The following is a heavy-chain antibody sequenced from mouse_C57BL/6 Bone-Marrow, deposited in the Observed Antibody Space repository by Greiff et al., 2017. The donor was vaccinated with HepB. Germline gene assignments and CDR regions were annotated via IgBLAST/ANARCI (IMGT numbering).Heavy chain of an antibody. D-gene: IGHD1-1*01. Sequence: VQLQQPGAELVKPGASVKMSCKASGYTFTSYWITWVKQRPGQGLEWIGDIYPGSGSTNYNEKFKSKATLTVDTSSSTAYMQLSSLTSEDSAVYYCARHYHYGSSSFDYWGQGTTLTVSS. CDR3: ARHYHYGSSSFDY. V-gene: IGHV1-55*01. CDR1: GYTFTSYW. J-gene: IGHJ2*01. CDR2: IYPGSGST.